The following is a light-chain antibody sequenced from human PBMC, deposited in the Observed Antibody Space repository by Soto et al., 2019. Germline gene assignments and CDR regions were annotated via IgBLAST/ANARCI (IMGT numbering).Light chain of an antibody. V-gene: IGKV1-39*01. Sequence: DIQMTQSPSSLSASVGDRVTITCRASQSISSYLNWYQQKPGKAPKLLIYAASSLQSGVPSKFSGSGSMTDFSLTISRLKPEDSATYYCQQSYSTPQTCGQGTKQDIK. J-gene: IGKJ2*01. CDR2: AAS. CDR1: QSISSY. CDR3: QQSYSTPQT.